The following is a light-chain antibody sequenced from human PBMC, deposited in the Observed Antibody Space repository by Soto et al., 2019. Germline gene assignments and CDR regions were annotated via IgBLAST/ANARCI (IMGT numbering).Light chain of an antibody. J-gene: IGKJ4*01. V-gene: IGKV3-15*01. CDR2: DAS. Sequence: EIVMTQSPATVSVSPRERATLSCRASQSVTSTLEWYKQKPGKTPRLIIYDASTRSTGIPARFSGSGSGTEFTLTISSLQSEDFAVYYCQQYNNWPLTFGGGTKVDIK. CDR3: QQYNNWPLT. CDR1: QSVTST.